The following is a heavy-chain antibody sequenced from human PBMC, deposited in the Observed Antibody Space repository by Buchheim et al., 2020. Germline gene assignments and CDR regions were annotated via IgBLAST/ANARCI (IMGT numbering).Heavy chain of an antibody. CDR1: GGSISGYY. V-gene: IGHV4-59*01. J-gene: IGHJ4*02. Sequence: QVQLQESGPGLVKPSETLSLPCTVSGGSISGYYWIWIRQPPGKGLEWIGYIYHSGSTNYNPSLKSRVTMSLDTSKNQFSLKLNSVTAADTAVYYCARDLGYNYFDYWGQGA. CDR2: IYHSGST. D-gene: IGHD5-24*01. CDR3: ARDLGYNYFDY.